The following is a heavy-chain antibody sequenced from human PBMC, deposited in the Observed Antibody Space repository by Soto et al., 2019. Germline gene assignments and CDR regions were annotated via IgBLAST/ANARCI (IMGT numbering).Heavy chain of an antibody. V-gene: IGHV4-59*01. D-gene: IGHD3-3*02. J-gene: IGHJ4*02. CDR1: GGSMRSYY. Sequence: ETLSLTCTVSGGSMRSYYGSWIRQSPGKGLEWIGYIYYSGTTNYNPSLKSRVTISLDTSKNQFFLKLSSVTAADTAVYYCARLAHGYFAYWGQGSLVTVSS. CDR3: ARLAHGYFAY. CDR2: IYYSGTT.